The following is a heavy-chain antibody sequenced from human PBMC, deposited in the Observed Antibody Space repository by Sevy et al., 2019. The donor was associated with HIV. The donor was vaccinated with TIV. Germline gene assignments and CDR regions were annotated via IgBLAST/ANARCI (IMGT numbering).Heavy chain of an antibody. CDR1: GFTFSSYG. J-gene: IGHJ4*02. D-gene: IGHD3-3*01. Sequence: GGSLRLSCAASGFTFSSYGMHWVRQAPGKGLEWVAVIWYDGSNKYYADSVKGRFTISRDNSKNTLNLQMNSLRAEDTAVYYCAREIKSGDFWSGYGDYWGQGTLVTVSS. CDR2: IWYDGSNK. CDR3: AREIKSGDFWSGYGDY. V-gene: IGHV3-33*01.